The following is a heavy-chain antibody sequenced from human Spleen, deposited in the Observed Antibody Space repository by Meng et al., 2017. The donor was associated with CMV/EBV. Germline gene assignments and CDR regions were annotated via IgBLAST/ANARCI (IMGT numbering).Heavy chain of an antibody. D-gene: IGHD3-10*01. CDR1: GFTFRSYW. CDR2: IKHDGSEK. V-gene: IGHV3-7*01. Sequence: GGSLRLSCAASGFTFRSYWLTWVRQAPGKGLEWVANIKHDGSEKYYVDSVKGRFTISRDNAKNSLYLQMNSLRAEDTAVYYCARGRTTYSYGPLRVWGQGTTVTVSS. J-gene: IGHJ6*02. CDR3: ARGRTTYSYGPLRV.